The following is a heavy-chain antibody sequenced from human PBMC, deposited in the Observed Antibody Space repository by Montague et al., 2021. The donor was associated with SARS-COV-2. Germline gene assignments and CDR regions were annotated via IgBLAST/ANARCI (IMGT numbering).Heavy chain of an antibody. J-gene: IGHJ6*02. V-gene: IGHV3-23*01. Sequence: SLRLSRAASVFTFSHSAMNLVRQAPGKGLEWVSGRSGSHGGPHYSDPRXVRFTISRDNSKNVLHLQLDSLRAEATALYYCAKDSYYYGLGYGMDVWGQGTTVTVSS. CDR2: RSGSHGGP. D-gene: IGHD3-10*01. CDR3: AKDSYYYGLGYGMDV. CDR1: VFTFSHSA.